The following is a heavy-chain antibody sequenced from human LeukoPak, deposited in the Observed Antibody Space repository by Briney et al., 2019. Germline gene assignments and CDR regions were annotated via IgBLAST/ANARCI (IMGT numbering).Heavy chain of an antibody. CDR3: ARELASGD. Sequence: GGSLRLSCAASGSTFSTYGMHWVRQAPGKGLVWVSQINTDGNSTTYADSVKGRFTVSRDNAKNTLYLQMNSLRAEDTAVCYCARELASGDWGQGTLVTVSS. CDR2: INTDGNST. J-gene: IGHJ4*02. CDR1: GSTFSTYG. D-gene: IGHD6-13*01. V-gene: IGHV3-74*01.